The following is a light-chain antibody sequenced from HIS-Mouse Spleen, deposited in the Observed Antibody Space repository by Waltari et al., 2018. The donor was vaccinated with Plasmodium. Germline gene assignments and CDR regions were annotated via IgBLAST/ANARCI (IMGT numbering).Light chain of an antibody. Sequence: SVLTQPPSASGTPGQRVTISCSGSISSIGRNTVNWYQQLPGTAPKLLIYSNNQRPSGVPDRFSGSKSGTSASRAISGLQSEDEADYYCAAWDDSLNGVVFAGGTKLTVL. J-gene: IGLJ2*01. CDR1: ISSIGRNT. V-gene: IGLV1-44*01. CDR3: AAWDDSLNGVV. CDR2: SNN.